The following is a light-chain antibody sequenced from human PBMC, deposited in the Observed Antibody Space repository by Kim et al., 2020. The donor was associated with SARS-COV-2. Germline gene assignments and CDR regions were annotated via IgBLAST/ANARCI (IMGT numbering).Light chain of an antibody. Sequence: DIQMTQSPSSLSASVGDRVTITCRASQSIDSYLNWYQQKPRKAPNLLIYAASSLQSGVPSRFSGSGSGTDFTLTITSLQPEDFATYFCQQSYSNPPTFGQGTKVDIK. CDR2: AAS. J-gene: IGKJ1*01. CDR3: QQSYSNPPT. V-gene: IGKV1-39*01. CDR1: QSIDSY.